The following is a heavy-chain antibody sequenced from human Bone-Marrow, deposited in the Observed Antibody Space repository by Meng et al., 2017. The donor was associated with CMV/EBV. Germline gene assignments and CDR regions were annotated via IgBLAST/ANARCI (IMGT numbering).Heavy chain of an antibody. V-gene: IGHV1-2*02. CDR1: GYTFTGYY. J-gene: IGHJ2*01. D-gene: IGHD4-17*01. CDR2: INPNSGGT. Sequence: QVEPGELGAGVKKPGASVKVSCKASGYTFTGYYMHWVRQAPGQGLEWMGWINPNSGGTNYAQKLQGRVTMTTDTSTSTAYMELRSLRSDDTAVYYCARDPPLLEYGPPFDLWGRGTLVTVSS. CDR3: ARDPPLLEYGPPFDL.